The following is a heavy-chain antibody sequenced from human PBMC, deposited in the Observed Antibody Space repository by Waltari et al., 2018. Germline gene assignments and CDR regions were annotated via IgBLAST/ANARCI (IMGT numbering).Heavy chain of an antibody. CDR2: IDPSDSST. D-gene: IGHD6-19*01. CDR3: AIAGAGNFDL. V-gene: IGHV5-10-1*03. CDR1: GYTFSDYN. J-gene: IGHJ2*01. Sequence: EVQLVQSGVEVKKPGESLRISCKGSGYTFSDYNIPWVRQMPGKGLEWMGSIDPSDSSTNYSPSFQGHVTISLDKSISTAYLQWNSLEASDTAIFYCAIAGAGNFDLWGRGTLVTVSS.